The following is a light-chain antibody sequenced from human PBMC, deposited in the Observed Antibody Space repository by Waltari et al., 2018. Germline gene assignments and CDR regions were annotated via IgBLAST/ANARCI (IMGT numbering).Light chain of an antibody. J-gene: IGLJ2*01. CDR1: SSHVGTYNR. CDR2: EVS. CDR3: SSYTPSATLL. V-gene: IGLV2-18*02. Sequence: QSALTQPRSVSGSPGQSVTISCRGTSSHVGTYNRVPWYQQPPGTAPKLIMFEVSSWPPGVPDRFSGSKSGSTASLTISGLQAEDEGDYYCSSYTPSATLLFGGGTKLTVL.